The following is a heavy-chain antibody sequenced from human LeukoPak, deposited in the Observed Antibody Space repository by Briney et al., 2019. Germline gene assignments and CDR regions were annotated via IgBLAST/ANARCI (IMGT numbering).Heavy chain of an antibody. CDR2: IKQDGSEK. CDR3: ARYCSGGSCWDY. J-gene: IGHJ4*02. V-gene: IGHV3-7*01. D-gene: IGHD2-15*01. Sequence: GGSLRLSCAASGFTFSTYWMSWVRQAPGKGLEWVANIKQDGSEKHYVDSVKGRFTISRDNAKNSLYLQMNSLRAEDTVVYYCARYCSGGSCWDYWGQGTLVTVSS. CDR1: GFTFSTYW.